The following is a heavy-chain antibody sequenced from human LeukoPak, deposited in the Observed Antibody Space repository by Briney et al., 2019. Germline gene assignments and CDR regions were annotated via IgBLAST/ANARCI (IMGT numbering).Heavy chain of an antibody. Sequence: GGSLRLSCAASGFTFSSYAMSWVRQAPGKGLEWVSAISGSGGSTYYADSVKGRFTISRDNSKLYLQMNSLRDEDTAVYYCAKARGDGYNDAFDMWGQGTMVTVSS. V-gene: IGHV3-23*01. CDR3: AKARGDGYNDAFDM. CDR2: ISGSGGST. D-gene: IGHD5-24*01. J-gene: IGHJ3*02. CDR1: GFTFSSYA.